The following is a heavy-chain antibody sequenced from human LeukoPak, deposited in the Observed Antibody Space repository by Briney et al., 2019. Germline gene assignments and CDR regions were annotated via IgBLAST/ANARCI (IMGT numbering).Heavy chain of an antibody. D-gene: IGHD5-18*01. CDR1: GGTFSSYA. Sequence: ASVKVSCKASGGTFSSYAISWVRQAPGQGLEWMGRIIPILGIANYAQKSQGRVTITADKSTSTAYMELSSLRSEDTAVYYCASGEIQLWLLALDIWGQGTMVTVSS. CDR3: ASGEIQLWLLALDI. CDR2: IIPILGIA. V-gene: IGHV1-69*04. J-gene: IGHJ3*02.